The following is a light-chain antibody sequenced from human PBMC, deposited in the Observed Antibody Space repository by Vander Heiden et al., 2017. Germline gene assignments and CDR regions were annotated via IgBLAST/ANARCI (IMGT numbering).Light chain of an antibody. V-gene: IGKV1-8*01. CDR2: AAS. CDR1: QGISSY. Sequence: GDRVTITCRASQGISSYFAWSQQKPGKAPKLLIYAASTLQSGVPSRFSGSGSGTDFTLTISCLQSEDFATYYCQQYYSYPLTFGGGTRVEIK. J-gene: IGKJ4*01. CDR3: QQYYSYPLT.